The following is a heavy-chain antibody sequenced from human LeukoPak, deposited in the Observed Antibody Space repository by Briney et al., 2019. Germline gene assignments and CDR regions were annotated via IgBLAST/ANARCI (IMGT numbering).Heavy chain of an antibody. CDR1: GYTFTDYY. J-gene: IGHJ4*02. V-gene: IGHV1-46*01. CDR3: ARDRFWSGYRFFDY. Sequence: GASVKVSCKASGYTFTDYYIHWVRQAPGQGLEWVGVVNPGAGNTIYAQKFQGRITMTRDTSTSTVYMELSSLRSEDTAVYYCARDRFWSGYRFFDYWGQGTLVTVSS. D-gene: IGHD3-3*01. CDR2: VNPGAGNT.